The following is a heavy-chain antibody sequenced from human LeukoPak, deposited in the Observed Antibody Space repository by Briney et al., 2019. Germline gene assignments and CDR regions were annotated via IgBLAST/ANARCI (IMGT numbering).Heavy chain of an antibody. CDR2: INPNSGGT. V-gene: IGHV1-2*02. D-gene: IGHD6-19*01. Sequence: ASVKVSCKASGYTFTGYYMHWVRQAPGQGLEWMGWINPNSGGTNYAQKFQGRVTMTRDTSISTAYMELSRLTSDDTAVYSCARGVEYYGTGWYFSTWGQGTLVTVPS. CDR3: ARGVEYYGTGWYFST. J-gene: IGHJ5*02. CDR1: GYTFTGYY.